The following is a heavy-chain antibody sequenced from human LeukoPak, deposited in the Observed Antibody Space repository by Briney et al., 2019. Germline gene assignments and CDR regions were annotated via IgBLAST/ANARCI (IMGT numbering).Heavy chain of an antibody. Sequence: ASETLSLTCAVSDGSISSHYWSWIRQPPGKGLEWIGYIYYSGSTNYNPSLKSRATISVDTSKSQFSLNMGAVNAADTAVYYCARVANTTLRNAGAFDIWGQGTMVTVSS. CDR1: DGSISSHY. CDR2: IYYSGST. CDR3: ARVANTTLRNAGAFDI. D-gene: IGHD1-14*01. J-gene: IGHJ3*02. V-gene: IGHV4-59*11.